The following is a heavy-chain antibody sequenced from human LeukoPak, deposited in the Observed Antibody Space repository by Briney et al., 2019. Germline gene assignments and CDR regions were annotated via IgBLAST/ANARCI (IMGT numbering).Heavy chain of an antibody. Sequence: GGSLRLSCAASGFTFSSYAMHWVRQAPGKGLEWVAVISYDGSNKYYADSVKGRFTISRDNSKNTLYLQMNSLRAGGTAVYYCARGEASGYDSPFDYWGQGTLVTVSS. CDR3: ARGEASGYDSPFDY. D-gene: IGHD5-12*01. V-gene: IGHV3-30-3*01. CDR2: ISYDGSNK. CDR1: GFTFSSYA. J-gene: IGHJ4*02.